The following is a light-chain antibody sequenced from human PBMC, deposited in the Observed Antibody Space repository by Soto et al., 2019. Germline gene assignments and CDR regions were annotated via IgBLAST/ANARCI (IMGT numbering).Light chain of an antibody. V-gene: IGLV2-23*02. J-gene: IGLJ1*01. CDR1: ISDVGSHNL. CDR2: EVN. CDR3: CSFAGSNPFPYV. Sequence: QSALTQPASVSGAPGQSITISCTPTISDVGSHNLVSWYQQHPDKAPKLIIYEVNERPSGVSSRFSGSKSGNTASLTVSGLQPDDEADYHCCSFAGSNPFPYVFGTGTKVTVL.